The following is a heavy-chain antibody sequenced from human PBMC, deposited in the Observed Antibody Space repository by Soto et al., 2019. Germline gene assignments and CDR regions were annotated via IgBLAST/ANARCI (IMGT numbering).Heavy chain of an antibody. D-gene: IGHD6-6*01. CDR2: ISAYNGKT. CDR3: ARSPRHPYDY. J-gene: IGHJ4*02. CDR1: GYTFTSYV. Sequence: QVKLVQSGAELKKPGASVKVSCKASGYTFTSYVISWVRQAPGQGLEWMGWISAYNGKTTYAQKLQGRVTMTTDTSTSTAYTELRSLRSDDTAVYYCARSPRHPYDYWGQGTLVTVYS. V-gene: IGHV1-18*01.